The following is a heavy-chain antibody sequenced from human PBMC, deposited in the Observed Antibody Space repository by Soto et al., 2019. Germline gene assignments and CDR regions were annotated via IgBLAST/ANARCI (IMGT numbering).Heavy chain of an antibody. CDR1: GGSISSYY. D-gene: IGHD2-2*02. Sequence: SETLSLTCTVSGGSISSYYWSWIRQPPGKGLEWIGYIYYSGSTNYNPSLKSRVTISVDTSKNQFSLKLSSVTAADTAVYYCARDPNTHAFDIWGQGTMVTVSS. CDR2: IYYSGST. V-gene: IGHV4-59*01. J-gene: IGHJ3*02. CDR3: ARDPNTHAFDI.